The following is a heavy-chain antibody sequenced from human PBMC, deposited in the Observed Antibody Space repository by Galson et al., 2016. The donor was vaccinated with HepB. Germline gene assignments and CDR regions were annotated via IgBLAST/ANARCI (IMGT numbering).Heavy chain of an antibody. D-gene: IGHD3-22*01. CDR1: GFALTTRGLY. CDR2: ITWDDDE. V-gene: IGHV2-70*01. CDR3: ARIHAYYDTNGYYEAIDI. Sequence: PALVKPTQTVTLPCTFSGFALTTRGLYVTWIRQPPGKALEWLALITWDDDEDYTTSLNTRLNISKDTSKNQVVLTMTNMDPVDTATYYCARIHAYYDTNGYYEAIDIWGQGTMVTVSS. J-gene: IGHJ3*02.